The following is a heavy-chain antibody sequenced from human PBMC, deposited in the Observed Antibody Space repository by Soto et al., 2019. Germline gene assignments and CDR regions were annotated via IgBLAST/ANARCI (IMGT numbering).Heavy chain of an antibody. V-gene: IGHV3-7*01. J-gene: IGHJ6*03. D-gene: IGHD6-6*01. CDR3: ARLHSSSPLFYYYYYMDV. CDR1: GFTFSSYW. CDR2: IKQDGSEK. Sequence: GGSLRLSCAASGFTFSSYWMSWVRQAPGKGLEWVANIKQDGSEKYYVGSVKGRFTISRDNAKNSLYLQMNSLRAEDTAVYYCARLHSSSPLFYYYYYMDVWGKGTTVTVSS.